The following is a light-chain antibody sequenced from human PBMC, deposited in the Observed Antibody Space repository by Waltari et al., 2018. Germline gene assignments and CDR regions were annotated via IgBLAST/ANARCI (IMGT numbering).Light chain of an antibody. J-gene: IGLJ3*02. CDR1: ISNIGSKT. CDR2: RNN. V-gene: IGLV1-44*01. Sequence: QSVLTQPPSASGTPGQRVTISCSGSISNIGSKTVTWYQQLPGTAPKLLLYRNNKRPSGVPDRFSGSKSGTSASLAISGLQSEDEADYYCAAWDDSLNGVFGGGTKLTVL. CDR3: AAWDDSLNGV.